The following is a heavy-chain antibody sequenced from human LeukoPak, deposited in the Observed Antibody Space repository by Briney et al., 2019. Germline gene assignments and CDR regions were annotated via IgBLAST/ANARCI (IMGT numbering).Heavy chain of an antibody. CDR3: ARGMRGDDYGDYGPLDY. J-gene: IGHJ4*02. CDR1: GGSISSRSYL. CDR2: VYYSGTS. D-gene: IGHD4-17*01. V-gene: IGHV4-39*01. Sequence: SETLSLTCTVSGGSISSRSYLWGWIRQSPGKGLEWIGSVYYSGTSYYSPSLRGRVTISVDTSKNQFSLRLNSVTAGDTAVYYCARGMRGDDYGDYGPLDYWGQGTLVTVSS.